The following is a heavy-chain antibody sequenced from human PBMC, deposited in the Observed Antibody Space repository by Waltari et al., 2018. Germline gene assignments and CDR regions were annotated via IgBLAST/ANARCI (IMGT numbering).Heavy chain of an antibody. CDR1: GDTLTNRY. J-gene: IGHJ4*02. D-gene: IGHD1-1*01. Sequence: QVHLVQSGAEVKKPGASVRVSCTASGDTLTNRYIHWVRQAPGQGLEWMGVINPSGVSTAIERKLQGRVTVTRDKSANTVYMDLSSLTYDDTAVYFCARDRQGITYNGGFDYWGQGTLVTVSS. CDR2: INPSGVST. CDR3: ARDRQGITYNGGFDY. V-gene: IGHV1-46*01.